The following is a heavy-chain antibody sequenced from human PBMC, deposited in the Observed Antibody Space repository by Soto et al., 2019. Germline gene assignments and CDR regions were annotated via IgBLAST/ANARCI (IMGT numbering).Heavy chain of an antibody. J-gene: IGHJ4*02. CDR3: AREADILTGYYRQYYFDY. V-gene: IGHV4-31*03. CDR2: IYYSGST. D-gene: IGHD3-9*01. CDR1: GGSISSGGYY. Sequence: QVQLRESGPGLVKPSQTLSLTCTVSGGSISSGGYYWSWIRQHPGKGLEWIGYIYYSGSTYYNPSLKSRVTISVDTSKNQFSLKLSSVTAADTAVYYCAREADILTGYYRQYYFDYWGQGTLVTVSS.